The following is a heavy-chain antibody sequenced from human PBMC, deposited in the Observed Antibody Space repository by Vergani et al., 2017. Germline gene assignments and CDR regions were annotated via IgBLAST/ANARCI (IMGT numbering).Heavy chain of an antibody. CDR1: GFTSSYYG. V-gene: IGHV3-30*03. J-gene: IGHJ1*01. CDR2: ISFDGTQK. CDR3: TTKSCRTPWCQIGYFRE. Sequence: QVYLVESGGGVVQPGRSLRLSCVVSGFTSSYYGMYWVRQAPGKGLEWVALISFDGTQKYYADSVKGRFTISRDNSKSTLYLQKNSLRTEDTAVYYCTTKSCRTPWCQIGYFREWGQGTLVTVSS. D-gene: IGHD4/OR15-4a*01.